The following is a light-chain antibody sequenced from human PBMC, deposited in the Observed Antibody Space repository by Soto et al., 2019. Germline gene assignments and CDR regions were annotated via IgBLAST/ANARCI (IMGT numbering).Light chain of an antibody. V-gene: IGKV1-39*01. CDR1: QYINNY. Sequence: DIQMTQSPSSLSTSVGDRVTITCRASQYINNYLNWYQQKPGKAPKLLIFAAYNLQSGVPSRFSGSGSGTDVSLTSSSLQPEDFATYYCQQSYSTPPYTFGQGTKLDMK. J-gene: IGKJ2*01. CDR2: AAY. CDR3: QQSYSTPPYT.